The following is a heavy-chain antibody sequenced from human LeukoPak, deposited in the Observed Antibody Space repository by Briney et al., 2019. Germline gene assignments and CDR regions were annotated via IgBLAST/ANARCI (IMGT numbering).Heavy chain of an antibody. CDR1: GGSISSSTYY. CDR2: IYYSGST. CDR3: ARSPCSGGSCYERDYYYYYGMDV. V-gene: IGHV4-39*07. Sequence: SETLSLTCTVSGGSISSSTYYWGWIRQPPGQGLEWIGSIYYSGSTFYNPSLKSRVTMSVDTSKNQFSLKLSSVTAADTAVYYCARSPCSGGSCYERDYYYYYGMDVWGQGTTVTVSS. D-gene: IGHD2-15*01. J-gene: IGHJ6*02.